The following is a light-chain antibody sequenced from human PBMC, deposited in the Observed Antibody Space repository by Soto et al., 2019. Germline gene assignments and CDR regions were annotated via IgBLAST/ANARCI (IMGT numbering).Light chain of an antibody. CDR2: DAS. V-gene: IGKV3-11*01. CDR3: QQRSNWHTWT. J-gene: IGKJ1*01. Sequence: EIGLTQSPATLSLSPGERATLSCRASQSVSSYLAWYQQKPGQAPRLLIYDASNRATGIPARFSGSGSGTDFTLTISSLETADFAVYYCQQRSNWHTWTFGQGTKVDIK. CDR1: QSVSSY.